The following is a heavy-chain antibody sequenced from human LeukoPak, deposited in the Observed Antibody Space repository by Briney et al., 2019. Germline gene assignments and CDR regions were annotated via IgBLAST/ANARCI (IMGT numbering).Heavy chain of an antibody. CDR2: ISYDGSNK. CDR1: GFTFSSYA. J-gene: IGHJ4*02. V-gene: IGHV3-30-3*01. CDR3: ARGGPTVKHPKFDY. Sequence: GGSLRLSCAASGFTFSSYAMHWDRQAPGKGLEWVAVISYDGSNKYYADSVKGRFTISRDNSKNTLYLQMNSLRAEDTAVYYCARGGPTVKHPKFDYWGQGTLVTVSS. D-gene: IGHD4-17*01.